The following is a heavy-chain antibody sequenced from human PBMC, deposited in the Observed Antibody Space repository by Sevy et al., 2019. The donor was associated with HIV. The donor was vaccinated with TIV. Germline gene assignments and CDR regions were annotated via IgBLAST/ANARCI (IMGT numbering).Heavy chain of an antibody. Sequence: GGSLRLSCAASGFSVTNYAMSWVRQAPGKGLEWVSAISGTAAYTYYADSVKGRFTISRDNSKNTIYLQMNSLRAEDTATYFCAKDSTLGPTTPDYWGQGILVTVSS. V-gene: IGHV3-23*01. CDR3: AKDSTLGPTTPDY. CDR1: GFSVTNYA. J-gene: IGHJ4*02. D-gene: IGHD1-26*01. CDR2: ISGTAAYT.